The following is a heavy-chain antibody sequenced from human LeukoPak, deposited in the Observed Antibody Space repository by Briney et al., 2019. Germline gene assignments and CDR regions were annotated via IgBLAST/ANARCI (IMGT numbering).Heavy chain of an antibody. D-gene: IGHD3-22*01. CDR2: INPNGGGT. J-gene: IGHJ4*02. Sequence: ASVKVSXKASGYTFTGYYMHWVRQAPGQGLEWMGRINPNGGGTNYAQKFQGRVTMTRDTSISTAYMELSRLRSDDTAVYYCARLGLTQYYDSSGYLIDYWGQGTLVTVSS. CDR1: GYTFTGYY. CDR3: ARLGLTQYYDSSGYLIDY. V-gene: IGHV1-2*06.